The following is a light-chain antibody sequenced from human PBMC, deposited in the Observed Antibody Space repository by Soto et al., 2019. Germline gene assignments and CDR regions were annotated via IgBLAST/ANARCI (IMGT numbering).Light chain of an antibody. CDR1: QSISSH. CDR3: QQYNKLRT. J-gene: IGKJ1*01. CDR2: GAS. Sequence: EIVMTQSPATLSVSPGETVTLSCRASQSISSHLVWYQQKPGQAPRLLIYGASTRATGIPARFSGGGSGTEFTLTISSLQSEDFAVYYCQQYNKLRTFDQGTKLEIK. V-gene: IGKV3-15*01.